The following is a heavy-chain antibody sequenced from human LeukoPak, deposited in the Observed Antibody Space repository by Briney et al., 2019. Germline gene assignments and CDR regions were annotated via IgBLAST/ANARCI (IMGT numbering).Heavy chain of an antibody. D-gene: IGHD3-16*02. Sequence: PGGSLRLSCAASGFTFSSYWMSWVRQAPGKGLEWVSSISSSSSYIYYADSVKGRFTISRDNAKNSLYLQMNSLRAEDTAVYYCARDLRWGSYRPYYYMDVWGKGTTVTVSS. J-gene: IGHJ6*03. CDR3: ARDLRWGSYRPYYYMDV. V-gene: IGHV3-21*01. CDR2: ISSSSSYI. CDR1: GFTFSSYW.